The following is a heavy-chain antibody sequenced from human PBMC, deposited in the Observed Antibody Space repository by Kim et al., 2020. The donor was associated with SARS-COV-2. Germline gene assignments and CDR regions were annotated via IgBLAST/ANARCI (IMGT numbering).Heavy chain of an antibody. CDR3: ARDDSLVVPAAFDY. Sequence: GGSLRLSCAASGFTFSSYWMSWVRQAPGKGLEWVANIKQDGSEKYYVDSVKGRFTISRDNAKNSLYLQMNSLRAEDTAVYYCARDDSLVVPAAFDYWGQGTLVTVSS. CDR1: GFTFSSYW. D-gene: IGHD2-2*01. V-gene: IGHV3-7*01. J-gene: IGHJ4*02. CDR2: IKQDGSEK.